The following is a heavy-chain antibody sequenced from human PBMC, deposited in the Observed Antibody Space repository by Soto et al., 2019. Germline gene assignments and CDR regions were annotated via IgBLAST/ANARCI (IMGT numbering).Heavy chain of an antibody. CDR2: INHSGST. J-gene: IGHJ4*02. Sequence: QVQLQESGPGLVRPSGTLSLTCAVSGGSIRSNSWWSWVRQPPGKGLEWIGEINHSGSTNYNPSLRSRVTISLDKSHTRFSLNLNSVTAADTAVYYWARVGEQELVPYYWGQGTLVTVSS. CDR1: GGSIRSNSW. V-gene: IGHV4-4*02. D-gene: IGHD6-13*01. CDR3: ARVGEQELVPYY.